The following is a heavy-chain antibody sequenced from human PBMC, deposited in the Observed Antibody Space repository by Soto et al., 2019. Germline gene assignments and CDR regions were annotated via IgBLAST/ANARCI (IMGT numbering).Heavy chain of an antibody. CDR1: GFTFSHAW. CDR3: TRRIAVAGTYYFDY. V-gene: IGHV3-15*07. Sequence: LLVESGGGFVQPGGSLRLSCVASGFTFSHAWMDWVRQAPGKGLEWVGRIKSISDGETTNYAASVAGRFTISGDDSKNTLFLHVNSLKTEDTGVYYCTRRIAVAGTYYFDYWGQGTLVTVSS. D-gene: IGHD6-19*01. CDR2: IKSISDGETT. J-gene: IGHJ4*02.